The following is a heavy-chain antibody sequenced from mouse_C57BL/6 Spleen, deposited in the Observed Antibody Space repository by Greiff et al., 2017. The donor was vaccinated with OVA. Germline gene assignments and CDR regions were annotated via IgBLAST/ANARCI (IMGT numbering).Heavy chain of an antibody. CDR1: GYAFTNYL. D-gene: IGHD2-3*01. J-gene: IGHJ1*03. CDR2: INPGSGGT. Sequence: VQLMESGAELVRPGTSVKVSCKASGYAFTNYLIEWVKQRPGQGLEWIGVINPGSGGTNYNEKFKGKATLTADKSSSTAYMQLSSLTSEDSAVYFCARDDYGYFDVWGTGTTVTVSS. CDR3: ARDDYGYFDV. V-gene: IGHV1-54*01.